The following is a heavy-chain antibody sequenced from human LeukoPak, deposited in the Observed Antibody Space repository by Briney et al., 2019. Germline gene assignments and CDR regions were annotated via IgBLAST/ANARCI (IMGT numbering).Heavy chain of an antibody. D-gene: IGHD6-19*01. Sequence: ASVKVSCKPSRYTFTGYYMHWVRQAPGQGLEWMGRINPNSGGTNYAQKFQGRVTMTRDTSISTAYMELSSLRSDDTAVYYCATSSIAVAGTEGSDYWGQGTLVTVSS. J-gene: IGHJ4*02. CDR2: INPNSGGT. CDR3: ATSSIAVAGTEGSDY. V-gene: IGHV1-2*06. CDR1: RYTFTGYY.